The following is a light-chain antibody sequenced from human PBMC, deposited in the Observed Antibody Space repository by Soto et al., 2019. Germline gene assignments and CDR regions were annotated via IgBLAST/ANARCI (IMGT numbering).Light chain of an antibody. Sequence: QSALTQPASVSGSPGQSITISCTGTSSDVGSTFNYVSWYQHHPGKAPRLIMSDVKHRPSGVSGRFSGSKSVNTASLNLSGLQAEYEPDYFCSAYSTGSTPVLFGGGTKLTVL. CDR2: DVK. V-gene: IGLV2-14*01. CDR1: SSDVGSTFNY. CDR3: SAYSTGSTPVL. J-gene: IGLJ3*02.